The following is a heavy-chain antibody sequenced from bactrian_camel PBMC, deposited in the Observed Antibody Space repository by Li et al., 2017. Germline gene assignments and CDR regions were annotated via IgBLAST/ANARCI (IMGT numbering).Heavy chain of an antibody. Sequence: VQLVESGGGSVQTGGSLILSCAASDTGDIKRMAWFRQAYGKEREGVACIGRDGITMYSDSVKGRFIISRDNAKNTLYLQLNSLKTEDMAMYYCTKETEWVGYHEFAVHWGQGTQVTVS. CDR1: DTGDIKR. CDR2: IGRDGIT. D-gene: IGHD5*01. CDR3: TKETEWVGYHEFAVH. J-gene: IGHJ4*01. V-gene: IGHV3S53*01.